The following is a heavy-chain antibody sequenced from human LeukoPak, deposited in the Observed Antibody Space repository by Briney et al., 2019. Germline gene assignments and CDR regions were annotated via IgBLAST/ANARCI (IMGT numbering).Heavy chain of an antibody. CDR3: ARAAAAGTVDY. Sequence: GASVKVSCKASGYTFTSYYMHLVRQAPGQGLEWMGIINPSGGSTSYAQKFQGRVTMTRDTSTSTVYMELSSLRSEDTAVYYCARAAAAGTVDYWGQGTLVTVSS. J-gene: IGHJ4*02. D-gene: IGHD6-13*01. CDR2: INPSGGST. CDR1: GYTFTSYY. V-gene: IGHV1-46*01.